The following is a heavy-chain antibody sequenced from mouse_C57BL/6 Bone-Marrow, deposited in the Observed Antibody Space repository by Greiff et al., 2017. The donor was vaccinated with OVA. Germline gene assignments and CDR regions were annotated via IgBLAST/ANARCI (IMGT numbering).Heavy chain of an antibody. CDR1: GYTFTSYW. V-gene: IGHV1-7*01. CDR2: INPSSGYT. J-gene: IGHJ4*01. Sequence: VMLVESGAELAKPGASVKLSCKASGYTFTSYWMHWVKQRPGQGLEWIGYINPSSGYTKYNQKFKDKATLTADKSSSTAYMQLSSLTYEDSAVYDCARFDGAYYYAMDYWGQGTSVTVSS. CDR3: ARFDGAYYYAMDY.